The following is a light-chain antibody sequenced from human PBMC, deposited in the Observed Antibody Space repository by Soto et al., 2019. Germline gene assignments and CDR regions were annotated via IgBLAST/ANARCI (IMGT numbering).Light chain of an antibody. CDR2: DAS. CDR3: QQRSNWPPKIT. Sequence: EIVLTQSPATLSLSLGERATLSCRASQSVSSYLAWYQQKPGQAPRLLIYDASNRATGIPARFSGSGSGTDFTLTISSLEPEDFAVYYCQQRSNWPPKITFGQGTRLEMK. J-gene: IGKJ5*01. V-gene: IGKV3-11*01. CDR1: QSVSSY.